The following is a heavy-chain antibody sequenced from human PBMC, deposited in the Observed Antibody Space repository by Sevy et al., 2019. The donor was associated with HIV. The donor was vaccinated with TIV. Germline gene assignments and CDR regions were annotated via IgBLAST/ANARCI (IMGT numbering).Heavy chain of an antibody. J-gene: IGHJ4*02. CDR3: ARKYDSSGYFDY. V-gene: IGHV3-23*01. D-gene: IGHD3-22*01. CDR1: GFTFSTYA. Sequence: GGSLRLSCAASGFTFSTYAMNWVRQAPGKGLEWVSGISGSGGSADKANYADSLKGRFIIPRDDSKNLLYLQLNSLGAEDTAIYYCARKYDSSGYFDYWGQGTLVTVSS. CDR2: ISGSGGSADKA.